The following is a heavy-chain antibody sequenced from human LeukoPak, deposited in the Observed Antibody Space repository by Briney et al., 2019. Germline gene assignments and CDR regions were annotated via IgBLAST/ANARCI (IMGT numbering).Heavy chain of an antibody. CDR1: GFPISRYY. D-gene: IGHD1-7*01. V-gene: IGHV4-59*01. CDR3: ARGPVGGTTYNDGDAFDI. CDR2: IYYSGST. Sequence: KPSETLSLTCTVSGFPISRYYWSWIRQPPGKGLEWIGYIYYSGSTNYNPSLKSRVTISVDTSKNQFSLKLSSVTAADTAVYYCARGPVGGTTYNDGDAFDIWGQGTMVTVSS. J-gene: IGHJ3*02.